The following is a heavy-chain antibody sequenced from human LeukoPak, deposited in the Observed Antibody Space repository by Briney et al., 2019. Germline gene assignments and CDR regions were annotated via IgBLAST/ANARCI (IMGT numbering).Heavy chain of an antibody. Sequence: GGSLRLSCAASGFTFSSYAMHWVRQAPGKGLEWVAVISYDGSNKYYADSVKGRFTISRDNSKNTLYLQMNSLRAEDTAVCYCARDEYYDFWSGYPSFDYWGQGTLVTVSS. D-gene: IGHD3-3*01. J-gene: IGHJ4*02. CDR3: ARDEYYDFWSGYPSFDY. V-gene: IGHV3-30-3*01. CDR1: GFTFSSYA. CDR2: ISYDGSNK.